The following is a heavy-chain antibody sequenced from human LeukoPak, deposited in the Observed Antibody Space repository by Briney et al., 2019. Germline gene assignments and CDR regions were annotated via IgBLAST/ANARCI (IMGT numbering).Heavy chain of an antibody. D-gene: IGHD3-3*01. J-gene: IGHJ3*02. Sequence: ASVKVSCKASGYTFTSYGISWVRQAPGQGLEWMGWISAYNGNTNYAQKFQGRVTITTDESTSTAYMELSSLRSEDTAVYYCARSTHYDFWSGPSYDAFDIWGQGTMVTVSS. CDR1: GYTFTSYG. CDR3: ARSTHYDFWSGPSYDAFDI. CDR2: ISAYNGNT. V-gene: IGHV1-18*01.